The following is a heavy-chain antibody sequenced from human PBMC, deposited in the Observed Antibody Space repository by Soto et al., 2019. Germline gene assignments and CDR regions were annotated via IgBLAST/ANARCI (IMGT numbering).Heavy chain of an antibody. D-gene: IGHD6-13*01. CDR1: GFTFSSYA. J-gene: IGHJ6*02. CDR2: ISYDGSNK. V-gene: IGHV3-30-3*01. Sequence: GGSLRLSCAASGFTFSSYAMHWVRQAPGKGLEWVAVISYDGSNKYYADSVKGRFTISRDNSKNTLYLQMNSLRAEDTAVYYCARDRVYSSSFEDYYYYYGMDVWGQGTTVTVSS. CDR3: ARDRVYSSSFEDYYYYYGMDV.